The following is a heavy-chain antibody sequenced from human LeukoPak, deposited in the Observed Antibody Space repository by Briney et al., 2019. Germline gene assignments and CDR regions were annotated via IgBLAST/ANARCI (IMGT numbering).Heavy chain of an antibody. J-gene: IGHJ4*01. CDR1: GGSISSSSHY. V-gene: IGHV4-39*01. CDR2: IYYSGNT. D-gene: IGHD4-17*01. Sequence: SETLSLTCTVSGGSISSSSHYWGWIRQPPGKGLEWIGSIYYSGNTYYNPSLKSRVTISVDTSKNQFSLKLSSVTAADTAVYYCATFRDYAPWVDYWGQEPWSPSPQ. CDR3: ATFRDYAPWVDY.